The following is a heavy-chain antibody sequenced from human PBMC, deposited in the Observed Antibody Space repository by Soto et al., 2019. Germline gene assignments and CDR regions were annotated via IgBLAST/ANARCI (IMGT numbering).Heavy chain of an antibody. Sequence: QVQLVQSGAEVKKPGSSVKVSCKASGGTFSSYAISWVRQAPGQGLEWMGGIIPIFGTANYAQKFQGRVTITADESTSTAYRELSSLRSEDTAVYYCARNDFWSGYFAYYYYYGMDVWGQGTTVTVSS. CDR1: GGTFSSYA. CDR3: ARNDFWSGYFAYYYYYGMDV. V-gene: IGHV1-69*01. CDR2: IIPIFGTA. J-gene: IGHJ6*02. D-gene: IGHD3-3*01.